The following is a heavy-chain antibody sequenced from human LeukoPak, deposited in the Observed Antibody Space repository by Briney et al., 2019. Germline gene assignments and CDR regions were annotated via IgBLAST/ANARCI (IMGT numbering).Heavy chain of an antibody. V-gene: IGHV3-9*01. D-gene: IGHD3-3*01. J-gene: IGHJ4*02. CDR2: ISWNGGNI. Sequence: GRSLRLSCAAAGFTFDDYAMHWARQAPGKGLEWVSYISWNGGNIGYADSVKGRFTISRDNAKNSLYLQMNSLRAEDTALYYCAKGAFGVEIFDYWGQGTLVTVSS. CDR1: GFTFDDYA. CDR3: AKGAFGVEIFDY.